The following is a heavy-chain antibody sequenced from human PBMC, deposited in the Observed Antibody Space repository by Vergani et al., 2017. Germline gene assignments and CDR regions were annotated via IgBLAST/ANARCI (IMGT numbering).Heavy chain of an antibody. V-gene: IGHV1-18*01. CDR3: ARFLPDYDILTGTYYYGMDF. J-gene: IGHJ6*02. Sequence: QVQLVQSGAEVKKPGASVKVSCKASGYTFTSYGISWVRQAPGQGLEWMGWISAYNSNTNYAQKLQGRVTMTTDTSTSTAYMELRSLRSDATAVYYCARFLPDYDILTGTYYYGMDFWGQGTTVTVSS. CDR2: ISAYNSNT. D-gene: IGHD3-9*01. CDR1: GYTFTSYG.